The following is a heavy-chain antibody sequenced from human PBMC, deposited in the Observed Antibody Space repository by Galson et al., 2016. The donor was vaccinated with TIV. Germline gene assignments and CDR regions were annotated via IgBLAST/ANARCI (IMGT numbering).Heavy chain of an antibody. Sequence: LRLSCAASGFTFSNAWMSWIRQAPGKGLEWVGRLKSNIDGGTPDYAAPVQGRFIISRDDSRNTMYLQMNDLKAEDTAVYYFTTVQNLGLDAWGQGTLVTVST. V-gene: IGHV3-15*01. CDR2: LKSNIDGGTP. D-gene: IGHD1-26*01. J-gene: IGHJ5*02. CDR1: GFTFSNAW. CDR3: TTVQNLGLDA.